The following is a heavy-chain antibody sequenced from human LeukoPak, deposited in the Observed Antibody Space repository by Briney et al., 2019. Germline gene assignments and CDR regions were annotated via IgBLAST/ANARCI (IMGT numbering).Heavy chain of an antibody. J-gene: IGHJ4*02. Sequence: PSETLSLTCSVSGGSISNYYWSWIRQPPGKGLEWIAYIHYSGNTNYNPSLKSRVTISVDTSKNQFSLKLASVTAADTAVYYCARVDNTSGYFYKLDYWGQGTLVTVSS. D-gene: IGHD3-22*01. CDR1: GGSISNYY. V-gene: IGHV4-59*01. CDR2: IHYSGNT. CDR3: ARVDNTSGYFYKLDY.